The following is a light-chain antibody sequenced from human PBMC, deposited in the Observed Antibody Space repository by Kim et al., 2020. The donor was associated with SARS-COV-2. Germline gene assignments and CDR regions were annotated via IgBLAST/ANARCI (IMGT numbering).Light chain of an antibody. CDR2: AAS. V-gene: IGKV1-27*01. Sequence: ESVGDRVTITCRASQDISNYLAWYQQEPGKVPKLLIYAASALQSGVPSRFGGSGSGTDFTLTITSLQPEDVATYYCQTYDSVPWTFGPGTRVEIK. J-gene: IGKJ1*01. CDR1: QDISNY. CDR3: QTYDSVPWT.